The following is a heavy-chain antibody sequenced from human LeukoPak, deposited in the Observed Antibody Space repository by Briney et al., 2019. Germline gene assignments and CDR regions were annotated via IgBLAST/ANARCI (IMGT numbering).Heavy chain of an antibody. D-gene: IGHD1-1*01. CDR2: IYHSGST. Sequence: SETLSLACTVSGYSISSGYYWGWIRQPPGKGLEWIGSIYHSGSTYYNPSLKSQVTISVDTSKNQFSLKLSSVTAADTAVYYCARDGRVPYYYYYMDVWGKGTTVTVSS. J-gene: IGHJ6*03. CDR3: ARDGRVPYYYYYMDV. CDR1: GYSISSGYY. V-gene: IGHV4-38-2*02.